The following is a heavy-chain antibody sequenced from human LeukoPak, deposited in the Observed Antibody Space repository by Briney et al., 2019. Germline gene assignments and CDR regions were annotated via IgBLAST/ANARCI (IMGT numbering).Heavy chain of an antibody. CDR2: IIPIFGTA. J-gene: IGHJ4*02. V-gene: IGHV1-69*05. CDR1: GGTFSSYA. CDR3: ARDLRVCCSSGWYDY. Sequence: SVKVSCKASGGTFSSYAISWVRQAPGQGLEWMGGIIPIFGTANYAQKFQGRVTMTTDTSTSTAYMELRSLRSDDTAVYYCARDLRVCCSSGWYDYWGQGTLVTISS. D-gene: IGHD6-19*01.